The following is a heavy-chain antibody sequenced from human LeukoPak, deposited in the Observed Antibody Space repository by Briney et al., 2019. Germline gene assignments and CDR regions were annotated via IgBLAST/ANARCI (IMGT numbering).Heavy chain of an antibody. Sequence: GGSLRLSCAASGFTVSSNYMSWVRQAPGKRLEWVSVIYSGGSTYYADSVKGRFTISRDNSKNTLYLQMNSLRAEDTAVYYCARATGDRDPDFFDYWGQGTLVTVSS. J-gene: IGHJ4*02. CDR2: IYSGGST. V-gene: IGHV3-53*01. CDR3: ARATGDRDPDFFDY. D-gene: IGHD7-27*01. CDR1: GFTVSSNY.